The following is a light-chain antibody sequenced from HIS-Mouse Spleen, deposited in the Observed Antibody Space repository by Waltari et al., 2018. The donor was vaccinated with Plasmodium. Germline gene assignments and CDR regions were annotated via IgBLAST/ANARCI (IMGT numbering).Light chain of an antibody. V-gene: IGLV3-10*01. Sequence: SYELTHTPSVSVSPGQPARTTCSGDALPTKYTYWYQQKSGQAPVLVIYEDSKRPSGIPERFSGSSSGTMATLTISGAQVEDEADYYCYSTDSSGNHRVFGGGTKLTVL. CDR2: EDS. CDR3: YSTDSSGNHRV. CDR1: ALPTKY. J-gene: IGLJ3*02.